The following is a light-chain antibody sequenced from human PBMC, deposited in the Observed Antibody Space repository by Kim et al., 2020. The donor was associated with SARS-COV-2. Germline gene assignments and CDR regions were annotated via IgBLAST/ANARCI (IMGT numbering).Light chain of an antibody. V-gene: IGKV1-5*01. CDR2: DAS. Sequence: DIQMTQSPSTLSASVGDRVAITCRASQSFSSWLAWYQQKPGKAPKLLIYDASSLETGVPSRFSGSESGTEFTLTISSLQPDDFATYYCQQFNSYWTFGQGTKVDIK. CDR1: QSFSSW. CDR3: QQFNSYWT. J-gene: IGKJ1*01.